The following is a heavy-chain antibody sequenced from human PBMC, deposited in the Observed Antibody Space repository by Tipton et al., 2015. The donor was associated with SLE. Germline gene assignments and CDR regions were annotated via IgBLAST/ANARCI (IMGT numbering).Heavy chain of an antibody. D-gene: IGHD3-16*01. J-gene: IGHJ3*02. V-gene: IGHV4-39*07. Sequence: TLSLTCTVSGGSISSSSYYWGWIRQPPGKGLEWIGSIYYSGSTYYNPSLKSRVTISVDTSKNQFSLKLSSVTAADTAGYYCARATGGAFDIWGQGTMVTVSS. CDR3: ARATGGAFDI. CDR2: IYYSGST. CDR1: GGSISSSSYY.